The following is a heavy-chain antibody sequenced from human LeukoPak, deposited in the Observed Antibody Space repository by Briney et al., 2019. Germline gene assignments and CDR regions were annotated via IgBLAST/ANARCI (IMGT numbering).Heavy chain of an antibody. CDR3: ARDRDSSGDPDY. V-gene: IGHV3-72*01. D-gene: IGHD3-22*01. J-gene: IGHJ4*02. Sequence: GGSLRLSCAASGFTFSDHYMDWVRQAPGKGLEWVGRTRNKANSYTTEYAASVKGRFTISRDDSKNSLYLQMNSLKTEDTAVYYCARDRDSSGDPDYWGQGTLVTVSS. CDR2: TRNKANSYTT. CDR1: GFTFSDHY.